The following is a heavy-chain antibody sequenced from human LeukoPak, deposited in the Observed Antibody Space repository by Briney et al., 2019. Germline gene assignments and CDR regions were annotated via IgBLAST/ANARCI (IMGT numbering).Heavy chain of an antibody. V-gene: IGHV3-11*06. CDR3: ARVSPWSSSWYDAFDI. J-gene: IGHJ3*02. Sequence: GGSLRLSCAASGFTFSDYYMSWIRQAPGKGLEWVSYISSSSSYRNYADSVKGRFTISRDNAKNSLYLQMNSLRAEDTAVYYCARVSPWSSSWYDAFDIWGQGTMVTVSS. CDR2: ISSSSSYR. D-gene: IGHD6-13*01. CDR1: GFTFSDYY.